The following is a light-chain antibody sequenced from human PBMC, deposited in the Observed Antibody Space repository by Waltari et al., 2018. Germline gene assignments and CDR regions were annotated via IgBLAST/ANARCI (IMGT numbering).Light chain of an antibody. CDR1: SSDVGAYNY. CDR2: DVT. Sequence: QSALTQPASVSGSPGQSIPLSCAGTSSDVGAYNYLFWYQQHPGKAPKLMIYDVTKRPSGVSNRFYGSKSGNTASLTISGLQAEDEADYYCASHTSRTTWVFGGGTKVTVL. CDR3: ASHTSRTTWV. V-gene: IGLV2-14*01. J-gene: IGLJ3*02.